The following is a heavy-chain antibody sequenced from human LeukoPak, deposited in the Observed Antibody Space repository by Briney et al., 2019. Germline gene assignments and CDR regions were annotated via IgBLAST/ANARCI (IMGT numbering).Heavy chain of an antibody. V-gene: IGHV4-61*02. J-gene: IGHJ4*01. CDR1: GGSISSGSYH. D-gene: IGHD3-10*02. Sequence: SQTLSLNGTVSGGSISSGSYHWRWIRQPLGKGLEWIGRIYTTGSTNYNPSLKSRATITEDTTKNQFSLKLSSVTAAVTAVYYCARHYVGYGVLEYWGHGSLVTVCS. CDR3: ARHYVGYGVLEY. CDR2: IYTTGST.